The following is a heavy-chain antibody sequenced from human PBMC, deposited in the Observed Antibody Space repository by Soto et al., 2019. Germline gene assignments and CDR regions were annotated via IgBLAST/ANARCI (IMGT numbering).Heavy chain of an antibody. J-gene: IGHJ1*01. CDR3: ARDSGRSS. V-gene: IGHV3-48*02. Sequence: PGGSLRLSCAASGFTVSSNYMSWVRQAPGKGLEWVSYISSSTTTMYYADSVKGRFTISRDNSKNSLYLQMNSLRDEDTAVYYCARDSGRSSWGQGTLVTVYS. D-gene: IGHD3-10*01. CDR1: GFTVSSNY. CDR2: ISSSTTTM.